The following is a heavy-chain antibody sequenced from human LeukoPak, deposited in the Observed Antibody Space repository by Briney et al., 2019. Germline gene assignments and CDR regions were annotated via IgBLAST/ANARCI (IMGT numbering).Heavy chain of an antibody. V-gene: IGHV3-20*04. D-gene: IGHD6-19*01. CDR3: AKGEQWLVLYFQH. J-gene: IGHJ1*01. Sequence: GGSLRLSCAASGFTFDDYGMSWVRQAPGKGLEWVSGINWNGGSTGYADSVKGRFTISRDNSKNTLYLQMNSLRAEDTAVYYCAKGEQWLVLYFQHWGQGTLVTVSS. CDR1: GFTFDDYG. CDR2: INWNGGST.